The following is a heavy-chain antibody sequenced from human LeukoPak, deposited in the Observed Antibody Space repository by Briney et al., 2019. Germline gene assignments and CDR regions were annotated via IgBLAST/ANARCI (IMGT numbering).Heavy chain of an antibody. Sequence: GGSLRLSCAASGFTFSSYSMNWVRQAPGKGLEWVSYISSSSSAIYYTDSVRGRFTISRGSAKTSLYLQMNSLRDDDTAVYYCARGLKRDDTSGYRVSDYWGQGTLVTVSS. CDR1: GFTFSSYS. D-gene: IGHD3-22*01. J-gene: IGHJ4*02. CDR2: ISSSSSAI. V-gene: IGHV3-48*02. CDR3: ARGLKRDDTSGYRVSDY.